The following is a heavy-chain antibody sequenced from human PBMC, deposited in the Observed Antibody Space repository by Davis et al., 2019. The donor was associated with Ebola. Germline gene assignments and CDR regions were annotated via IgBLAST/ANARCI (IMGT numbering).Heavy chain of an antibody. V-gene: IGHV4-39*01. Sequence: MPGGSLRLSCTVSGGSISSSSYYWGWIRQPPGKGLEWIGSIYYSGSTYYNPSLKSRVTISVDTSKNQFSLKLSSVTAADTAVYYCATLGGIVVVPAAIRGYYGMDVWGQGTTVTVSS. J-gene: IGHJ6*02. D-gene: IGHD2-2*02. CDR3: ATLGGIVVVPAAIRGYYGMDV. CDR1: GGSISSSSYY. CDR2: IYYSGST.